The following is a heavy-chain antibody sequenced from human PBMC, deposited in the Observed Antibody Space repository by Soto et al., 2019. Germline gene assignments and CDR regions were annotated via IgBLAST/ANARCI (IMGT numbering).Heavy chain of an antibody. V-gene: IGHV4-31*03. CDR3: ARDLRGGGSGRFDP. CDR1: GDSITSGGYY. D-gene: IGHD2-15*01. J-gene: IGHJ5*02. CDR2: IYYSGVT. Sequence: QVQLQESGPGLVKPSQTLSLTCTVSGDSITSGGYYWTWIRQHPGKGLEWIGYIYYSGVTYYNPSLKRRVSISLDTSKNQFSLKLSSVTAAYTAMYYCARDLRGGGSGRFDPWGQGTLVTVSS.